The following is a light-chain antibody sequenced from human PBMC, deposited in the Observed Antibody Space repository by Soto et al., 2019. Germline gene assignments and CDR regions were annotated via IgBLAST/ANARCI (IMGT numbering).Light chain of an antibody. CDR1: SSDVGGYNY. Sequence: QSVLTQPPSASGSPGQSVTISCTGTSSDVGGYNYVSWYQQYPGRAPKLMIYEVTKRPSGVPDRFSGSKSGNTASLTVSGLQADDEAAYYCSSYAASNNFYFVFGGGTKLTVL. J-gene: IGLJ3*02. V-gene: IGLV2-8*01. CDR3: SSYAASNNFYFV. CDR2: EVT.